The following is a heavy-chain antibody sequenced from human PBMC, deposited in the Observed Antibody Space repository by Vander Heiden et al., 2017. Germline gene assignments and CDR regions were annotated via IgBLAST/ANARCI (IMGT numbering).Heavy chain of an antibody. V-gene: IGHV3-15*07. J-gene: IGHJ3*02. CDR2: IKSKAEGGAT. Sequence: EVQLVESGGGLVKPGGSLRLYCAVPGFTFTNAWMNWVRQAPRKGLEWVGRIKSKAEGGATDYAAPVKGRFTISRDDSENTVYLQMNSLKSEDTAVYYCTTGGSYSAFDIWGQGTMVTVSS. CDR3: TTGGSYSAFDI. CDR1: GFTFTNAW. D-gene: IGHD1-26*01.